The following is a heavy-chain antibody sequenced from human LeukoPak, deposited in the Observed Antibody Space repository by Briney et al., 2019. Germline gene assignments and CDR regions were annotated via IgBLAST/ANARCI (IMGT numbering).Heavy chain of an antibody. Sequence: GGSLRLSCAASGFTFSTSAMSWVRQAPGKGLEWVSNIGGSGGGTYYADSVKGRFTISRDNSNNTLYLLMNSLRAEDTAVYYCAKGTAAVDYWGQGTQVTVSS. D-gene: IGHD6-13*01. CDR2: IGGSGGGT. J-gene: IGHJ4*02. CDR1: GFTFSTSA. V-gene: IGHV3-23*01. CDR3: AKGTAAVDY.